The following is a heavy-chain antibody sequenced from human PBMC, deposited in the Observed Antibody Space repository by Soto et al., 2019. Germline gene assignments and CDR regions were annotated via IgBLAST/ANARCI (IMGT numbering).Heavy chain of an antibody. CDR2: IKEDGSEK. CDR1: GFTFSTSW. CDR3: ARDRAYSALDI. J-gene: IGHJ3*02. Sequence: EVPLVDSGGGLVQPGGSLKLSCAASGFTFSTSWMTWVRQTPGKGPEWVASIKEDGSEKYYVDSVKGRFTISRDNALNSLSLQMNSLRVEDTAVYYCARDRAYSALDIWGQGTMVTVSS. D-gene: IGHD2-21*01. V-gene: IGHV3-7*04.